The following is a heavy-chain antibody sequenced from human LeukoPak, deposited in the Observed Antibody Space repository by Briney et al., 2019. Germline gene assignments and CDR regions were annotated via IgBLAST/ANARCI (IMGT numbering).Heavy chain of an antibody. D-gene: IGHD6-19*01. V-gene: IGHV3-13*01. J-gene: IGHJ4*02. CDR3: ARGGIQVSGINEFDY. CDR2: IGIRGDT. CDR1: GFTFIDYD. Sequence: PWGSLRLSCAASGFTFIDYDMHWVRQVIGKGLGWVSAIGIRGDTHYSGSVKGRFTISRENAESSLYLQMNSLRAEDTAVYYCARGGIQVSGINEFDYWGQGTVVTVSS.